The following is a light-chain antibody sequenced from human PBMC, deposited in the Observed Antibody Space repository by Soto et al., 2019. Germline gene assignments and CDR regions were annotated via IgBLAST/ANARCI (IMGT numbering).Light chain of an antibody. Sequence: EVVLTQSPATLSLSPGERATLSCRASQRVRTYLAWYQPKPGQAPRPLIHDAANRATSIPARFSGSGSGTDFTITVSSLEPDDFSVYCGQQRTHWPSYTYGQGTLLE. CDR3: QQRTHWPSYT. J-gene: IGKJ5*01. CDR1: QRVRTY. CDR2: DAA. V-gene: IGKV3-11*01.